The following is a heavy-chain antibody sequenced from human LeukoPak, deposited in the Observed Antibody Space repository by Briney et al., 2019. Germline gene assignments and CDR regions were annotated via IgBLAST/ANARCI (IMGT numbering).Heavy chain of an antibody. Sequence: GGSLRLSCAAPGFTFDDYAMHWVRQAPGKGLEWVSGISWNSGSIGNADSVKGRFTISRDNAKNSLYLQMNSLRAEDTALYYCAKGAFSGSYYKPFDYWGQGTLVTVSS. J-gene: IGHJ4*02. D-gene: IGHD1-26*01. CDR2: ISWNSGSI. V-gene: IGHV3-9*01. CDR1: GFTFDDYA. CDR3: AKGAFSGSYYKPFDY.